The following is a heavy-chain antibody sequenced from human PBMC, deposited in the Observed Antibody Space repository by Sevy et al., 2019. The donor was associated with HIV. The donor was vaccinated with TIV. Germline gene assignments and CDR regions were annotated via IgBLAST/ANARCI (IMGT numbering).Heavy chain of an antibody. D-gene: IGHD3-10*01. CDR1: GFTFSSYS. V-gene: IGHV3-48*02. J-gene: IGHJ6*02. CDR3: ARGSGSGSYPEIYYYYGMDV. Sequence: GGSLRLSCAASGFTFSSYSMNWVRQAPGKGLEWVSYISSSSSTIYYADSVQGRFTISRDNAKNSVYLQMNSLRDEDTAVYYWARGSGSGSYPEIYYYYGMDVWGQGTTVTVSS. CDR2: ISSSSSTI.